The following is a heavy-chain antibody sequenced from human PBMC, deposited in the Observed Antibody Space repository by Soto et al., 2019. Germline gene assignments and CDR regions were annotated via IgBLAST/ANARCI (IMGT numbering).Heavy chain of an antibody. V-gene: IGHV1-24*01. J-gene: IGHJ3*02. Sequence: ASVKVSCKVSGYTLTELSMHWVRQAPGKGLEWMGGFDPEDGETIYAQKFQGRVTMTEDTSTDTAYMELSSLRSEDTAVYYCATSSYGSGSYTPYAFDIWGQGTMVTVSS. D-gene: IGHD3-10*01. CDR3: ATSSYGSGSYTPYAFDI. CDR1: GYTLTELS. CDR2: FDPEDGET.